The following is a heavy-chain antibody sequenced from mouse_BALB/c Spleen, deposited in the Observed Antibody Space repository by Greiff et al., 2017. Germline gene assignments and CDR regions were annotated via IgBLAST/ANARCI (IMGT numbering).Heavy chain of an antibody. D-gene: IGHD2-2*01. CDR3: ARDLLWLRRGFAY. Sequence: VKLVESGPGLVAPSQSLSITCTVSGFSLTSYGVHWVRQPPGKGLEWLGVIWAGGSTNYNSALMSRLSISKDNSKSQVFLKMNSLQTDDTAMYYCARDLLWLRRGFAYWGQGTLVTVSA. CDR2: IWAGGST. V-gene: IGHV2-9*02. CDR1: GFSLTSYG. J-gene: IGHJ3*01.